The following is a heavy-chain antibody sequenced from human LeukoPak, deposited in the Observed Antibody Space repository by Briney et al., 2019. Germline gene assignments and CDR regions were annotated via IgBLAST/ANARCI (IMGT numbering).Heavy chain of an antibody. CDR2: ISYDGSER. Sequence: GGSLRLSCADSDFSFSDYALHWVRQAPGKGLEWVARISYDGSERYYGDSVKGRFTISRDNTKNMGYLQMDSLRVEDTAVYYCARYLGYNRFGPWGQGTLVTVSS. D-gene: IGHD2-15*01. CDR3: ARYLGYNRFGP. V-gene: IGHV3-30*14. J-gene: IGHJ5*02. CDR1: DFSFSDYA.